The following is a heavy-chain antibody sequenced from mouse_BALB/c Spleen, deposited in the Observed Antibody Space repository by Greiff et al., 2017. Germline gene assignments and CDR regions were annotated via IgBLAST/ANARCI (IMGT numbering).Heavy chain of an antibody. CDR1: GFTFSSFG. CDR3: AREEDYGGFAY. D-gene: IGHD2-4*01. J-gene: IGHJ3*01. Sequence: EVKLVESGGGLVQPGGSRKLSCAASGFTFSSFGMHWVRQAPEKGLEWVAYISSGSSTIYYAATVKGRFTISRDNPKNTLFLQMTSLRSEDTAMYYCAREEDYGGFAYWGQGTLVTVSA. V-gene: IGHV5-17*02. CDR2: ISSGSSTI.